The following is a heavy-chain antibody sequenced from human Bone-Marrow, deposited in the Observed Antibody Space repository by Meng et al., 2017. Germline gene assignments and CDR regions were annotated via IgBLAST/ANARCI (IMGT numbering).Heavy chain of an antibody. CDR1: AGFFSGYY. D-gene: IGHD3-22*01. J-gene: IGHJ5*02. CDR2: INHSGST. Sequence: QQWCVGLVKPSGPLPLTCALHAGFFSGYYWSWIRQPPGKGLEWIGEINHSGSTNYNPSLKSRVTISVDTSKNQFSLKLSSVTAADTAVYYCARVGVVVITPNWFDPWGQGTLVTVS. CDR3: ARVGVVVITPNWFDP. V-gene: IGHV4-34*01.